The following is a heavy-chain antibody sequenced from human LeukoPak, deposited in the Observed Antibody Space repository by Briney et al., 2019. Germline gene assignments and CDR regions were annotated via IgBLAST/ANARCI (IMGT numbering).Heavy chain of an antibody. CDR2: INPNSGGT. Sequence: ASVKVSCKASGYTFTGYYMHWVRQAPGQGLEWMGWINPNSGGTHYAQKFQGRVTMTRDTSISTAYMELSRLRSDDTAVYYCASSSGWYPDQYYFDYWGQGTLVTVSS. J-gene: IGHJ4*02. D-gene: IGHD6-19*01. CDR3: ASSSGWYPDQYYFDY. CDR1: GYTFTGYY. V-gene: IGHV1-2*02.